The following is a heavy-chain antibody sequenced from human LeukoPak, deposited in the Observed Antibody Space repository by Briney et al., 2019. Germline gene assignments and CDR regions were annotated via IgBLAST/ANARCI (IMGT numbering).Heavy chain of an antibody. CDR1: GGSISSGGYY. CDR2: IYHSGST. Sequence: NPSQTLSLTCTVSGGSISSGGYYWSWIRQPPGKGLEWIGYIYHSGSTYYNPSLKSRVTISVDRSKNQFSLKLSSVTAADTAVYYCARGFVDSSMYYYYMDVWGKGTTVTVSS. V-gene: IGHV4-30-2*01. D-gene: IGHD6-6*01. CDR3: ARGFVDSSMYYYYMDV. J-gene: IGHJ6*03.